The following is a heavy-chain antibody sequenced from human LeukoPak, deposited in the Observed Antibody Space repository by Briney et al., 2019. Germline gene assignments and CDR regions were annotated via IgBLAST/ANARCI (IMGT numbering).Heavy chain of an antibody. CDR1: GGTFSSYA. D-gene: IGHD6-6*01. CDR3: AICIGYSSSSRNGLDNYYYYMDV. Sequence: ASVKVSCKASGGTFSSYAISWVRQAPGQGLEWMGGIIPIFGTANYAQKFQGRVTITTDESTSTAYMELSSLRSEDTAVYYCAICIGYSSSSRNGLDNYYYYMDVWGKGTTVTVSS. V-gene: IGHV1-69*05. J-gene: IGHJ6*03. CDR2: IIPIFGTA.